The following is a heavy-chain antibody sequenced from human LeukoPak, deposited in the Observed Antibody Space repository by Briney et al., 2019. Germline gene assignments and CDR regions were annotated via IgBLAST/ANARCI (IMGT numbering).Heavy chain of an antibody. CDR1: GYTFTGYY. Sequence: ASVKVSWKASGYTFTGYYMHWVRQAPGQGLEWMGWINPNSGGTNYAQKFQGRVTMTRDTSISTAYMELSRLRSDDTAVYYCARDSSGWYVAFDIWGQGTMVTVSS. D-gene: IGHD6-19*01. V-gene: IGHV1-2*02. CDR2: INPNSGGT. J-gene: IGHJ3*02. CDR3: ARDSSGWYVAFDI.